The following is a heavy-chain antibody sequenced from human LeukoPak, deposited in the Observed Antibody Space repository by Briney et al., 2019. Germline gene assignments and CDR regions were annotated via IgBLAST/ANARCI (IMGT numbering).Heavy chain of an antibody. CDR1: GFTFSSSA. D-gene: IGHD2-15*01. CDR2: ISNNGGYT. Sequence: GGSLRLSCAASGFTFSSSAMSWVCQAPGKGLEWVSAISNNGGYTYYADSVQGRFTISRDNSKSTLCLQMNSLRAEGTAVYYCAKQLEYCSDGSCYFPYWGQGTLVTVSS. V-gene: IGHV3-23*01. J-gene: IGHJ4*02. CDR3: AKQLEYCSDGSCYFPY.